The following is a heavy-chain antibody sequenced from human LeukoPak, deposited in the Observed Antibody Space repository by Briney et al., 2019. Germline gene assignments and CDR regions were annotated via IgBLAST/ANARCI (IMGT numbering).Heavy chain of an antibody. Sequence: ASVKVSCKASGYTFTSHGISWVRQAPGQGLEWMGWISAYNGKTNHAQNFQGRVTMTTDTSTSTAYMELRSLRSDDTAVYYYARDGKQQLGFDYWGQGTLVTVSS. D-gene: IGHD6-13*01. CDR3: ARDGKQQLGFDY. V-gene: IGHV1-18*01. J-gene: IGHJ4*02. CDR1: GYTFTSHG. CDR2: ISAYNGKT.